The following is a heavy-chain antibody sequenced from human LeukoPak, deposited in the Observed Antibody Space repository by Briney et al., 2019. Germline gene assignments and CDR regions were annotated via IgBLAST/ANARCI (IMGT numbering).Heavy chain of an antibody. CDR1: GFTFDDYA. D-gene: IGHD6-6*01. V-gene: IGHV3-9*01. CDR3: AKDSSSSNYYYGMDV. CDR2: ISWNSGSI. J-gene: IGHJ6*02. Sequence: PGRSLRLSCAASGFTFDDYAMHWVRQAPGKGLEWVSGISWNSGSIGYADSVKGRFTISRDNSKNTLYLQMNSLRAADTAVYYCAKDSSSSNYYYGMDVWGQGTTVTVSS.